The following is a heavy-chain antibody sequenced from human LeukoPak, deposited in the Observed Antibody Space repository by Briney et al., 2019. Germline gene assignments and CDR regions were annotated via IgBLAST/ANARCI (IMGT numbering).Heavy chain of an antibody. D-gene: IGHD2-21*02. CDR3: AKPRVIVVVTRRAFDI. J-gene: IGHJ3*02. CDR2: ISGSGGST. CDR1: GFTFSSYA. V-gene: IGHV3-23*01. Sequence: GGSLRLSCAASGFTFSSYAMSWVRQAPGKGLEWVSAISGSGGSTYYADSVKGRFTISRDNSKNTLYLQMNSLRAEDTAVYYCAKPRVIVVVTRRAFDIWGQGTMVTVSS.